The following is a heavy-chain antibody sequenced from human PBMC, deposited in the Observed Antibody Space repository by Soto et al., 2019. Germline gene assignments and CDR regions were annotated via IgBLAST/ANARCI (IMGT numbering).Heavy chain of an antibody. CDR2: IIPIFGTA. Sequence: QVQLVQSGAEVKKPGSSVKVSCKASGGTSSSYAISWVRQAPGQGLEWMGGIIPIFGTANYAQKFQGRVTITADESTSTAYMELSSLRSEDTAVYYCARVLVSYDFLSGYYRNWFDPWGQGTLVTVSS. D-gene: IGHD3-3*01. J-gene: IGHJ5*02. V-gene: IGHV1-69*01. CDR3: ARVLVSYDFLSGYYRNWFDP. CDR1: GGTSSSYA.